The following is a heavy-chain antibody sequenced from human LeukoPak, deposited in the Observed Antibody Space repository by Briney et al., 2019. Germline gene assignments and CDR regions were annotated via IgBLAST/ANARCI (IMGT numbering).Heavy chain of an antibody. V-gene: IGHV1-46*01. CDR3: ARDLFTYCSSTSCPPGYYFDY. Sequence: ASVKVSCKASGYTFTSYYMHWVRQAPGQGLEWMGIINPSGGSTSYAQKFQGRVTMTRDMSTSTVCMELSSLRSEDTAVYYCARDLFTYCSSTSCPPGYYFDYWGQGTLVTVSS. J-gene: IGHJ4*02. D-gene: IGHD2-2*01. CDR2: INPSGGST. CDR1: GYTFTSYY.